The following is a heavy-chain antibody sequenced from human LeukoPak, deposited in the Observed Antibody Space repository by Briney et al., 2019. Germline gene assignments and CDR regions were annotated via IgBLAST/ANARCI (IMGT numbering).Heavy chain of an antibody. CDR3: ARDPGQLLYTGADY. J-gene: IGHJ4*02. Sequence: GRSLRLSCAASGFTFSSYAINWVRQAPGKGLEWVAVISYDGSNKYYADSVKGRFTISRDNSKNTLYLQLNSLRAEDTAVYSCARDPGQLLYTGADYWGQGTLVTVSS. CDR1: GFTFSSYA. D-gene: IGHD2-2*02. V-gene: IGHV3-30-3*01. CDR2: ISYDGSNK.